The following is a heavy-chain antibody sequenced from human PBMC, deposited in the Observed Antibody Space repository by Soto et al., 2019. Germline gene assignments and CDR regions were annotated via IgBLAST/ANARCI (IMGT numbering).Heavy chain of an antibody. V-gene: IGHV4-30-4*01. Sequence: QVQLQESGPGLVKPSQTLSLTCTVSGGSISSGDYDWSWIRQPPGKGLEWIGYIYYSGSTYYNPSLKSRVIISVDTSKNQFSLKLSSVTAADTAVYYCARENVEAANNCFDPWGQGTLVTVSS. CDR3: ARENVEAANNCFDP. CDR2: IYYSGST. CDR1: GGSISSGDYD. D-gene: IGHD5-18*01. J-gene: IGHJ5*02.